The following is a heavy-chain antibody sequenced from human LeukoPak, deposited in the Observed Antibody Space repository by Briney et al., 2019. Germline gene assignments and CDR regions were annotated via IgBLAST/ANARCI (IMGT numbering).Heavy chain of an antibody. D-gene: IGHD3-10*01. CDR3: ARPKDYYGSGSNFFDY. Sequence: SETLSLTCTVSGASISGSGYYWGWIRQPPGKGLEWIGSIYSSGSTYYNPSLKSRVTISVDTSKNQFSLKLSSVTAADTAVYYCARPKDYYGSGSNFFDYWGQGTLVTVSS. CDR1: GASISGSGYY. CDR2: IYSSGST. V-gene: IGHV4-39*01. J-gene: IGHJ4*02.